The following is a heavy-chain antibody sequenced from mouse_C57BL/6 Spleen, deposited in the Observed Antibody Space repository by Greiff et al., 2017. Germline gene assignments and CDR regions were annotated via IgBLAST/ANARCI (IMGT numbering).Heavy chain of an antibody. Sequence: QVQLQQPGAELVKPGASVKLSCKASGYTFTSYWMHWVKQRPGQGLELIGMIHPNSGSTNYNEKFKSKATLTVDKSSSTAYMQLSSLTSEDSAVYYCARGAFTTPNAMDYWGQGTSVTVSS. CDR3: ARGAFTTPNAMDY. V-gene: IGHV1-64*01. CDR1: GYTFTSYW. J-gene: IGHJ4*01. CDR2: IHPNSGST. D-gene: IGHD2-12*01.